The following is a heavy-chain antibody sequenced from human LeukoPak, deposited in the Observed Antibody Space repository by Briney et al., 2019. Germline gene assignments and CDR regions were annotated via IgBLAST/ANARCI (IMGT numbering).Heavy chain of an antibody. CDR3: ARYNPVSYGYEYFYGMDV. D-gene: IGHD5-18*01. CDR1: GSNFNIYK. V-gene: IGHV3-21*01. CDR2: ISAVSDDI. Sequence: PGGSLRLSCEASGSNFNIYKMNWIRQTPGKGLERVSSISAVSDDIYYADSVKGRFTISRDNARKSLYLELNSLRTEDTAVYYCARYNPVSYGYEYFYGMDVWGQGTTVTVSS. J-gene: IGHJ6*01.